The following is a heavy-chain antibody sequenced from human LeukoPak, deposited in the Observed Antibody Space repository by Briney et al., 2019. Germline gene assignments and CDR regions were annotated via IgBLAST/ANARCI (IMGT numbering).Heavy chain of an antibody. CDR3: ARVSFSEQWLEEVYFDY. CDR1: GDSVSSNSAA. D-gene: IGHD6-19*01. V-gene: IGHV6-1*01. Sequence: SQTLSLTCAISGDSVSSNSAAWNWIRQSPSRGLEWLGRTYYRSKWYNDYAVSVKSRITIDPDTSKNQFSLQLNSVTPEDTAVYYCARVSFSEQWLEEVYFDYWGQGTLVTVSS. CDR2: TYYRSKWYN. J-gene: IGHJ4*02.